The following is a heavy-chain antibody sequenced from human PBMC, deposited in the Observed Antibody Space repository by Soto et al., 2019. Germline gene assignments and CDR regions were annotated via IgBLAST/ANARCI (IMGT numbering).Heavy chain of an antibody. Sequence: EVQLLESGGGLVQPGGSLRLSCAASGFTFSSYAMSWVRQAPGKGLEWVSAISGSGGSTYYAESVKGRFTISRDNSKNTLYMPMNSLRAEDTVVYSGEKGIAYRQTAVTRRTEEDYWGQGTLVTVSS. D-gene: IGHD6-6*01. CDR2: ISGSGGST. J-gene: IGHJ4*02. V-gene: IGHV3-23*01. CDR1: GFTFSSYA. CDR3: EKGIAYRQTAVTRRTEEDY.